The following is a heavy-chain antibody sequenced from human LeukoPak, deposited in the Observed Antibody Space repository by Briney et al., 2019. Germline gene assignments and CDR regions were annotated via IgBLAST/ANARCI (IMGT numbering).Heavy chain of an antibody. CDR3: ATSSDSSGND. V-gene: IGHV3-7*03. CDR2: IKGDGSYK. J-gene: IGHJ4*02. CDR1: GFTFSNYW. Sequence: GGSLRLSCAASGFTFSNYWMSWVRQAPGKGLEWVANIKGDGSYKYYVNSVKGRFTISRDNAKSSLYLQMNTLRAEDTAVYYCATSSDSSGNDWGQGTLVTVSS. D-gene: IGHD3-22*01.